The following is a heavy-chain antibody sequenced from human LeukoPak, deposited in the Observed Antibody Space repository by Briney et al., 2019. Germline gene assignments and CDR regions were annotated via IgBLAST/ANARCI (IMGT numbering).Heavy chain of an antibody. CDR1: GYTFTRYG. D-gene: IGHD2-2*01. V-gene: IGHV1-18*01. Sequence: SVTVSCMGSGYTFTRYGISGVRQAPAQGLEGMGGISAYNGNTNYAQKLQGRVTMTTDTSTSTAYMELRSLRSDDTAVYYCARGVVPAATSWFDPWGQGTLVTVSS. CDR2: ISAYNGNT. J-gene: IGHJ5*02. CDR3: ARGVVPAATSWFDP.